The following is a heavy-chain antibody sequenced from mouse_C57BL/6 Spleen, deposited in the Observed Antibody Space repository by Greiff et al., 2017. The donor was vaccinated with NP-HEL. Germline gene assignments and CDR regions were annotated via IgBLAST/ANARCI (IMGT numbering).Heavy chain of an antibody. CDR1: GFTFSSYA. Sequence: EVQRVESGGGLVKPGGSLKLSCAASGFTFSSYAMSWVRQTPEKRLEWVATISDGGSYTYYPDNVKGRFTISRDNAKNNLYLQMSHLKSEDTAMYDCARDWSRDGYYHYYAMDYWGQGTSVTVSS. CDR3: ARDWSRDGYYHYYAMDY. CDR2: ISDGGSYT. J-gene: IGHJ4*01. V-gene: IGHV5-4*01. D-gene: IGHD2-3*01.